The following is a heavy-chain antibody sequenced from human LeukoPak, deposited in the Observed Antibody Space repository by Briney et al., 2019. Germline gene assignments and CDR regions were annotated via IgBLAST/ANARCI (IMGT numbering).Heavy chain of an antibody. CDR2: IIPIFGTA. Sequence: SVKVSCKASGGTFSSYAISWVRQAPGQGLEWMGRIIPIFGTANYAQKFQGRVTITTDESTSTAYMELSSLRSEDTAVHYCARDPTSGYSSGGDYWGQGTLVTVSS. J-gene: IGHJ4*02. CDR3: ARDPTSGYSSGGDY. V-gene: IGHV1-69*05. D-gene: IGHD6-19*01. CDR1: GGTFSSYA.